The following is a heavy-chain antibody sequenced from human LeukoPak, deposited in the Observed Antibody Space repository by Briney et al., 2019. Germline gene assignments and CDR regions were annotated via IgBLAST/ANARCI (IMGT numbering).Heavy chain of an antibody. Sequence: GGSLRLSCAASGFTFSDYYMNWIRQAPGKGLEWISYTSSSGRTIFYADSVKGRFTISRDNSKNTLYLQMNSLRAEDTAVYYCARARRSGGITMVRGVKDRGWFDPWGQGTLVTVSS. CDR1: GFTFSDYY. CDR2: TSSSGRTI. D-gene: IGHD3-10*01. CDR3: ARARRSGGITMVRGVKDRGWFDP. J-gene: IGHJ5*02. V-gene: IGHV3-11*04.